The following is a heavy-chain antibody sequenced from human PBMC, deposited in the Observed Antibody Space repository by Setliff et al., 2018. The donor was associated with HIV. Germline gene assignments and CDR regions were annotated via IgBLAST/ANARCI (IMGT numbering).Heavy chain of an antibody. CDR3: ARAGGGATDQAFDI. D-gene: IGHD2-2*01. Sequence: ASVKVSCQAFRYTFTSYFLHWVRQAPGQGLEWLGIIAPNGGATNNAQNLQGRLTVTTDTSTGTLYMELSNLRSDDSAVYYCARAGGGATDQAFDIWGQGTMVTVSS. J-gene: IGHJ3*02. CDR2: IAPNGGAT. V-gene: IGHV1-46*01. CDR1: RYTFTSYF.